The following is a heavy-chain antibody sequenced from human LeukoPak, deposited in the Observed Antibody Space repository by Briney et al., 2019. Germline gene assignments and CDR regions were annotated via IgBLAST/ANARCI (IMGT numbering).Heavy chain of an antibody. CDR3: VRRRYNCGFDS. CDR2: IYHSGST. J-gene: IGHJ4*02. V-gene: IGHV4-4*02. D-gene: IGHD5-18*01. CDR1: GDSISGSNW. Sequence: SETLSLTCDVSGDSISGSNWWNWVRQPPGKGLEWIGEIYHSGSTNYNPSLKRRVTMSVDKSKNQFSLKLSSVTAADTAVFYCVRRRYNCGFDSWGQGTLVTVSS.